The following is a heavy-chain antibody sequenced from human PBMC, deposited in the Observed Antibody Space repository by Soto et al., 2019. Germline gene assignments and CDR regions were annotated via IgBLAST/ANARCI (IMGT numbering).Heavy chain of an antibody. CDR1: GFTFSSYC. CDR3: ANGTRIRLGDLSFGAFEY. D-gene: IGHD3-16*02. CDR2: ISGSGVST. Sequence: GGSLRRSCVASGFTFSSYCISWVRQAPWKGLEWVAGISGSGVSTYYADSVKGRFTMSRDNSENTLYLQMNSLSAEATAFYYCANGTRIRLGDLSFGAFEYWGRGTLFTVSS. V-gene: IGHV3-23*01. J-gene: IGHJ4*02.